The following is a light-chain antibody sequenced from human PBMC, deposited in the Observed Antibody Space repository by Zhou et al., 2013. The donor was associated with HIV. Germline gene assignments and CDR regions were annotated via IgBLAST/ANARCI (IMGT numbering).Light chain of an antibody. CDR1: QSVSSY. CDR2: GAS. CDR3: RQRSNWPPLT. Sequence: EIVLTQSPATLSLSPGERATLSCRASQSVSSYLAWYQQKPGQAPRLLIYGASNRATGIPARFSGSGSGTDFTLTISSLEPEDFAVYYCRQRSNWPPLTFGGGTKVEIK. V-gene: IGKV3-11*01. J-gene: IGKJ4*01.